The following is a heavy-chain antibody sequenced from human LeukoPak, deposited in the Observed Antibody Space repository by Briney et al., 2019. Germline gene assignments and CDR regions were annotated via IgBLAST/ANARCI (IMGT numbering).Heavy chain of an antibody. D-gene: IGHD3-10*01. CDR1: GFTFSSYG. J-gene: IGHJ5*02. CDR2: IRYDGSNK. CDR3: AKGNYGSGSYNWFDP. Sequence: GGSLRLSCAASGFTFSSYGMHWVRQAPGKGLEGVAFIRYDGSNKYYADSVKGRFTISRDNSKNTLYLQMNSLRAEDTAVYYCAKGNYGSGSYNWFDPWGQGTLVTVSS. V-gene: IGHV3-30*02.